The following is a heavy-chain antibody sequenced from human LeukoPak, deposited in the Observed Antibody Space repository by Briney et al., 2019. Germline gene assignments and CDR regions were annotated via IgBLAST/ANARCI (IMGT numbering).Heavy chain of an antibody. CDR3: ARSSGWYPNYFDY. V-gene: IGHV3-30*03. CDR2: ISYDGSKR. D-gene: IGHD6-19*01. J-gene: IGHJ4*02. CDR1: GFTFSHYG. Sequence: PGGSLRLSCAASGFTFSHYGMYWVRQAPGKGLEWVAVISYDGSKRYYADSVKGRFTISRDNSKNTLYLQMNSLRAEDTAVCYCARSSGWYPNYFDYWGQGTLVTVSS.